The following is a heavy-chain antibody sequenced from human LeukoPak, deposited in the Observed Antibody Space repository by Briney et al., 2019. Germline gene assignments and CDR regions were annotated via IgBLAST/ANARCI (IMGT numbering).Heavy chain of an antibody. V-gene: IGHV4-59*01. CDR2: VYHTGTS. D-gene: IGHD2-8*01. Sequence: SETLSLTCTVSGASINDYYWTWIRQPPGKGLEWIGYVYHTGTSGYHPSLKSRVAMSLDTSKNQVSLKLRSVTAADTAVYFCTRVVNGGHFDYWGQGTLVTVSS. CDR3: TRVVNGGHFDY. CDR1: GASINDYY. J-gene: IGHJ4*02.